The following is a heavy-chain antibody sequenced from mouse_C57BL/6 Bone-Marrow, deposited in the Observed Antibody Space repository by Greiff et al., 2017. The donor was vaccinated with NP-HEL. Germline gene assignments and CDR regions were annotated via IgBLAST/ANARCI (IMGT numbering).Heavy chain of an antibody. CDR3: ASSYYYGSRSYFDY. J-gene: IGHJ2*01. V-gene: IGHV5-4*01. CDR2: ISDGGSYT. D-gene: IGHD1-1*01. CDR1: GFTFSSYA. Sequence: EVQVVESGGGLVKPGGSLKLSCAASGFTFSSYAMSWVRQTPEKRLEWVATISDGGSYTYYPDNVKGRFTISRDNAKNNLYLQMSHLKSEDTAMYYCASSYYYGSRSYFDYWGQGTTLTVSS.